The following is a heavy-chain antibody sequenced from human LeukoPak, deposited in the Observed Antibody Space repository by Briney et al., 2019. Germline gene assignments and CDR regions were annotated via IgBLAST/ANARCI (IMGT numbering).Heavy chain of an antibody. D-gene: IGHD3-10*01. CDR3: ARVGRVNYYYYGMDV. J-gene: IGHJ6*02. V-gene: IGHV3-7*01. CDR2: IKQDGSEK. Sequence: PGGSLRLSCAASGFTFSSYWMSWVRQAPGKGLEWVANIKQDGSEKYYVDSVKGRFTISRGNAKNPLYLQMNSLRAEDTAVYYCARVGRVNYYYYGMDVWGQGTTVTVSS. CDR1: GFTFSSYW.